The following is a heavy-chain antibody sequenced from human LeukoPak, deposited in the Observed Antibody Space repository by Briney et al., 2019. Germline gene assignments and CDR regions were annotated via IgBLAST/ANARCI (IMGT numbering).Heavy chain of an antibody. Sequence: ASVKVSCKASGYTFSSYGISWVRQAPGQGLEWMGWISAYNGNTNYAQKLQGRVTLTTDTSTSTAYMELRSLRSDHTAVYFCARDAIASAGKAPLYWGQGTLVTVSS. CDR3: ARDAIASAGKAPLY. CDR2: ISAYNGNT. V-gene: IGHV1-18*01. J-gene: IGHJ4*02. D-gene: IGHD6-13*01. CDR1: GYTFSSYG.